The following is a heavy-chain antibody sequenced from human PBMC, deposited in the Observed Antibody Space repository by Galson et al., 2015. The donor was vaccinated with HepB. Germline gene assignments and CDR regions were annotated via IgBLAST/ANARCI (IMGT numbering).Heavy chain of an antibody. CDR3: ARGGEVCCGGDHYPLAY. D-gene: IGHD2-21*02. CDR1: ACTIGDHA. Sequence: SLRTSCAAAACTIGDHAMSWDREAPGNRLGGVGLVKRHTLSGTAEYAPALIGRFAISRDDSKSIGYLQMNRLEPEDTAVYYCARGGEVCCGGDHYPLAYWGQGTLVTVSS. CDR2: VKRHTLSGTA. V-gene: IGHV3-49*04. J-gene: IGHJ4*02.